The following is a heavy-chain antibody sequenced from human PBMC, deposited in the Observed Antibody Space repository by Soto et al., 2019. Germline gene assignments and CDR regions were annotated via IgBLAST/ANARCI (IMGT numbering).Heavy chain of an antibody. CDR1: GFTFSSYA. V-gene: IGHV3-23*01. D-gene: IGHD4-17*01. CDR2: ISGSGGST. CDR3: AKDWVTTVTTRYYYYYYMDV. J-gene: IGHJ6*03. Sequence: EVQLLESGGGLVQPGGSLRLSCAASGFTFSSYAMSWVRQAPGKGLEWVSAISGSGGSTYYADSVKGRFTISRDNSKNTLYLQMNSLRAEDTAVYYCAKDWVTTVTTRYYYYYYMDVWGKGTTVTVSS.